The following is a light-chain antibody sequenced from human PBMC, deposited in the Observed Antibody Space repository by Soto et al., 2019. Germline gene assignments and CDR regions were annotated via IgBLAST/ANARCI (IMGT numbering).Light chain of an antibody. CDR2: DAS. J-gene: IGKJ2*01. CDR1: QSISSW. CDR3: QQYNSYPMYT. V-gene: IGKV1-5*01. Sequence: DIPMTQSPSTLSASVGDRVTITCRASQSISSWLAWYQQKPGKAPKLLIYDASSLESGVPSRFSGSGSGTEFTLTISSLQHDDFATYYCQQYNSYPMYTFGQGTKLEIK.